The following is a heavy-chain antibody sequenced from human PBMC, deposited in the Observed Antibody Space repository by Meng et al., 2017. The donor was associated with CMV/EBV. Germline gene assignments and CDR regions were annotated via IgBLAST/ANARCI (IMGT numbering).Heavy chain of an antibody. CDR1: GGTFSSYT. CDR2: IIPILGIA. D-gene: IGHD2-2*01. Sequence: SVKVSCKASGGTFSSYTISWVRQAPGQGLEWMGRIIPILGIANYAQKFQGRVTITGDKSTSTAYMELSSLRAEDTAVYYCARDARGGIVVVPAAEPPDDAFDIWGQGTMVTVSS. J-gene: IGHJ3*02. CDR3: ARDARGGIVVVPAAEPPDDAFDI. V-gene: IGHV1-69*04.